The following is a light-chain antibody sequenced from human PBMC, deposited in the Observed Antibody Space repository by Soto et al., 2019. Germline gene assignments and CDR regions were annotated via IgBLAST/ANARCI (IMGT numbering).Light chain of an antibody. CDR1: QSIGNY. CDR2: DAS. CDR3: QQRLNWPPG. V-gene: IGKV3-11*01. J-gene: IGKJ1*01. Sequence: EVVLTQSPATLSLSPGEGATLSCRASQSIGNYLAWYQQKPGQAPRLLIYDASNRATGVPARFSGSRSGTDFTLTISDLEPADFGLYYCQQRLNWPPGFGQGTKVDIK.